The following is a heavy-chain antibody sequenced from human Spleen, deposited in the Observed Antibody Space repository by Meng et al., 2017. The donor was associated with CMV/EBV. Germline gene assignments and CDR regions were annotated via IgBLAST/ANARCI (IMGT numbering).Heavy chain of an antibody. V-gene: IGHV3-30*02. CDR3: VKVYYQHYFDF. Sequence: GESLKISCAACGFTFSSYDMHWVRQAPGKGLEWVAFIRYDGSRRYHADSVEGRFTISRDNSKNTLYLQLSSLRAEDTAVYYCVKVYYQHYFDFWGQGTLVTVSS. CDR2: IRYDGSRR. J-gene: IGHJ4*02. D-gene: IGHD1-26*01. CDR1: GFTFSSYD.